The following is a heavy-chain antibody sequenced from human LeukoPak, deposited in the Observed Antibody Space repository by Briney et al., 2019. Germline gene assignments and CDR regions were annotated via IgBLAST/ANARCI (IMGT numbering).Heavy chain of an antibody. V-gene: IGHV4-61*01. Sequence: SETLSLTCTVSGGSVSSGSYYWSWIRQPPGKGLEWVGYIYYSGSTNYNPSLKSRVTISVDTSKNQFSLKLSSVTAADTAVYYCSKSHYDFWSGYRGYYYYGMDVWGQGTTVTVSS. CDR1: GGSVSSGSYY. D-gene: IGHD3-3*01. J-gene: IGHJ6*02. CDR3: SKSHYDFWSGYRGYYYYGMDV. CDR2: IYYSGST.